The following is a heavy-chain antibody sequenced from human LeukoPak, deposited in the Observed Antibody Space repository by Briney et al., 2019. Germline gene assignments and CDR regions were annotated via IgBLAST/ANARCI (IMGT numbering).Heavy chain of an antibody. V-gene: IGHV1-2*02. D-gene: IGHD6-19*01. CDR1: VYTFTLYY. CDR3: AKAKWLAHDAFDI. J-gene: IGHJ3*02. Sequence: GASVTVSFTSSVYTFTLYYMHWVRQAPGQGLEWMGWINTKSGGANYAQKFQGRVTMTRDTSISTAYMELSRLRSDDTAVYYCAKAKWLAHDAFDIWGQGTMVTVSS. CDR2: INTKSGGA.